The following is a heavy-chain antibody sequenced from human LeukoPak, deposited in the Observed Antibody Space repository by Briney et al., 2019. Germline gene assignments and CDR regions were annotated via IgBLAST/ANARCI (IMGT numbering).Heavy chain of an antibody. CDR2: IYTSGST. CDR3: ARDDRYGDFHLV. Sequence: PSETLYLTCTVSGGSISSGSYYWSWIRQPAGKGLEWIGRIYTSGSTNYNPSLKSRVTISGDTSKNQFSLKLSSVTAADTAVYYCARDDRYGDFHLVWGKGTTVTVSS. D-gene: IGHD4-17*01. CDR1: GGSISSGSYY. V-gene: IGHV4-61*02. J-gene: IGHJ6*04.